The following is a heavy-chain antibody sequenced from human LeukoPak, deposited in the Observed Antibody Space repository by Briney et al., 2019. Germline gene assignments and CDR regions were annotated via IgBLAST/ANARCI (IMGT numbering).Heavy chain of an antibody. J-gene: IGHJ2*01. CDR3: ARELGYHFDL. D-gene: IGHD2-15*01. V-gene: IGHV3-48*02. CDR1: GFTFSSYS. Sequence: GGSLRLSCAASGFTFSSYSMNWVRQAPGRGLEWVSSVEGRFTISRDNAKNSLFLQMNSLRDEDTAVYYCARELGYHFDLWGRGTLVTVSS.